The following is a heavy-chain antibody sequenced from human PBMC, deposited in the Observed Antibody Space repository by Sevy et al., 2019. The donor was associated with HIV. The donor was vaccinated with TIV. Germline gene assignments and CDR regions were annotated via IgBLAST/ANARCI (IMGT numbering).Heavy chain of an antibody. CDR1: GFTVSSNY. J-gene: IGHJ4*02. CDR2: IYSGGST. V-gene: IGHV3-53*01. D-gene: IGHD3-22*01. Sequence: GGSLRLTCAASGFTVSSNYMSWVRQAPGKGLEWVSVIYSGGSTYYADSVKDRFSISSDNSKNTLYLQMNSLRAEDTAVYYCARDPYYDSSGYYHGGYWGQGTLVTVSS. CDR3: ARDPYYDSSGYYHGGY.